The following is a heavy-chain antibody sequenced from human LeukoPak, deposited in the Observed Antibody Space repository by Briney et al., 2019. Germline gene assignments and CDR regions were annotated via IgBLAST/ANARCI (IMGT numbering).Heavy chain of an antibody. CDR3: SRESGPYSPFGH. CDR1: GGSITTTNY. Sequence: PSETLSLTCGASGGSITTTNYWSWVRQFPGRVLVWFGEISLSGYTGFNPSLRGRVTMSLDESKNHLSLTLTSVTAADTAIYYCSRESGPYSPFGHWGEGILVTV. V-gene: IGHV4-4*02. J-gene: IGHJ4*02. CDR2: ISLSGYT. D-gene: IGHD2-21*01.